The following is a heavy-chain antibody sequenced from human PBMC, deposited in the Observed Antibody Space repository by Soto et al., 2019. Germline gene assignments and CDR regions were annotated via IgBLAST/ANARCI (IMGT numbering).Heavy chain of an antibody. CDR2: ISSSSSTI. D-gene: IGHD3-16*02. V-gene: IGHV3-48*02. Sequence: EVQLLESGGGLVQPGGSLRLSCAASGFTFSSDSMNWVRQAPGKGLEWVSYISSSSSTIYYADSVKGRFTISRDNAKNSLYLQMNSLRDEDTAVYYCARENDYVWGSYRLNWFDPWGQGTLVTVSS. CDR3: ARENDYVWGSYRLNWFDP. CDR1: GFTFSSDS. J-gene: IGHJ5*02.